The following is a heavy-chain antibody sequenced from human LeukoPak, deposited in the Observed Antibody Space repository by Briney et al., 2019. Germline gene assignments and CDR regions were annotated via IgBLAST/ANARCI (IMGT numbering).Heavy chain of an antibody. Sequence: ASVTVSCTASGYTFTINYIHWVRQAPGQGLEWMGMIYPRDGSTSYAQKFQGRVTVTRDTSTSTVHMELSGLRSEDTAVYYCARDQEGFDYWGQGTLVTVSS. CDR2: IYPRDGST. CDR1: GYTFTINY. V-gene: IGHV1-46*01. CDR3: ARDQEGFDY. J-gene: IGHJ4*02.